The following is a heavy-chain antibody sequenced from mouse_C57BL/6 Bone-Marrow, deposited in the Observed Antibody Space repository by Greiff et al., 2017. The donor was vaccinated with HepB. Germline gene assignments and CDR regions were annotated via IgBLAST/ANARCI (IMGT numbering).Heavy chain of an antibody. CDR2: IYPGDGDT. J-gene: IGHJ2*01. CDR3: ASGTGTTVVDSYYFDY. V-gene: IGHV1-80*01. D-gene: IGHD1-1*01. Sequence: VQLQQSGAELVKPGASVKISCKASGYAFSSYWMNWVKQRPGKGLEWIGQIYPGDGDTNYNGKFKGKATLTADKSSSTAYIQLSSLTSEDSAVYFCASGTGTTVVDSYYFDYWGQGTTLTVSS. CDR1: GYAFSSYW.